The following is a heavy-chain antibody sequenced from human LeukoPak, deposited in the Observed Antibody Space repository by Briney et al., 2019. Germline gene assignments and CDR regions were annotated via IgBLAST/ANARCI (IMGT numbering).Heavy chain of an antibody. V-gene: IGHV3-53*01. CDR2: IYSGGST. CDR1: GFTVSSKY. CDR3: ASQANHDFWSAIDY. D-gene: IGHD3-3*01. J-gene: IGHJ4*02. Sequence: GGSLRLSCAASGFTVSSKYMNWVRQAPGKGLEWVSPIYSGGSTYYADSVKGRFTISRANSNNTLYLQMNSLRAEDTAVYYCASQANHDFWSAIDYWGQGTLVTVSS.